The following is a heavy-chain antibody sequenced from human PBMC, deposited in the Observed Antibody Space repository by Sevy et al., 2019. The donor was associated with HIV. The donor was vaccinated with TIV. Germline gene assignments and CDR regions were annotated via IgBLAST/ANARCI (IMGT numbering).Heavy chain of an antibody. J-gene: IGHJ6*02. CDR2: IYYTGST. Sequence: SETLSLTYTVSGGSVSSGSYYWSWIRQPPGKGLEWIGHIYYTGSTNYNPSLKSRVTISIDTSKNQFSLKLSSVTAADTAVYYCARDIVVVVGDYYYYYGMDVWGQGTTVTVSS. CDR1: GGSVSSGSYY. V-gene: IGHV4-61*01. CDR3: ARDIVVVVGDYYYYYGMDV. D-gene: IGHD2-15*01.